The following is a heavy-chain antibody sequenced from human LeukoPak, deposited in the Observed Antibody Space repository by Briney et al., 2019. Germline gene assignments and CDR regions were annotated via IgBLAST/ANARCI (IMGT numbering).Heavy chain of an antibody. J-gene: IGHJ4*02. D-gene: IGHD2-15*01. CDR2: IKQDGSVA. CDR1: GITFSSYW. V-gene: IGHV3-7*01. Sequence: PGGSLRLSCVGSGITFSSYWMNWVRQAPGKGLEWVAIIKQDGSVAHYVDSVKGRLTISRDNAKNSLYLQINNLRAEDTAVYYCAGGQGYLIRLWGQGTLVTVSS. CDR3: AGGQGYLIRL.